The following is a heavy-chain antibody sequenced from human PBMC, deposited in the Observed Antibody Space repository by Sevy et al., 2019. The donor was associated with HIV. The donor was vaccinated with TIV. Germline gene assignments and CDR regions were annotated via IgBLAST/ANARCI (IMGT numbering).Heavy chain of an antibody. CDR1: GFSFNKYG. CDR2: IAYDGGNK. Sequence: GGSLRLSCAASGFSFNKYGMHWVRQAPGEGLEWVAVIAYDGGNKYYTDSVKGRFTISRDNSKNRLFLQMNSLRAEDRVVYYCAKIPAGGGYFSYFDSGGQGTLVTVSS. CDR3: AKIPAGGGYFSYFDS. V-gene: IGHV3-30*18. J-gene: IGHJ4*02. D-gene: IGHD1-26*01.